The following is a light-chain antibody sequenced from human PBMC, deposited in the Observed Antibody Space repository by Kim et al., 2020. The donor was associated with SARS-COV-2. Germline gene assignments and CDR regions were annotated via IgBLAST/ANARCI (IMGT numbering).Light chain of an antibody. CDR1: QSVSSY. Sequence: PGDRPPPSCRASQSVSSYLAWYQQKPGQAPRLLIYDASNRATGIPARFSGSGSGTDFTLTISSLEPEDFAVYYCQQRSNWPSITFGQGTRLEIK. CDR2: DAS. V-gene: IGKV3-11*01. CDR3: QQRSNWPSIT. J-gene: IGKJ5*01.